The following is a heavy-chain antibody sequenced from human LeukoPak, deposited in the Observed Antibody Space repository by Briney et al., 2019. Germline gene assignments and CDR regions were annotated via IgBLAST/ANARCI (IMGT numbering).Heavy chain of an antibody. Sequence: SETLSLTCAVYGGSFSGYYWSWIRQPPGKGLEWIGEINHSGSTNYNPSLKSRVTMSVDTSKNQFSLKLSSVTAADTAVYYCARDLGYDFWSGYTYYYYYYMDVWGKGTTVTVSS. CDR1: GGSFSGYY. CDR2: INHSGST. CDR3: ARDLGYDFWSGYTYYYYYYMDV. D-gene: IGHD3-3*01. J-gene: IGHJ6*03. V-gene: IGHV4-34*01.